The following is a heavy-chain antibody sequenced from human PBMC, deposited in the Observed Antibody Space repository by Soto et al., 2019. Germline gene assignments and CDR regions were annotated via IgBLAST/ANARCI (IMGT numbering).Heavy chain of an antibody. CDR1: GNSFACYW. V-gene: IGHV5-10-1*01. J-gene: IGHJ4*02. Sequence: PGESLKISGKGSGNSFACYWITWVRQKPGKGLEWMGRIDPSDSQTYYSPSFRGHVTISVTKSITTVFLQWSSLRASDTAMYYCARQIYDSDTGPNFQYYFDSWGQGTPVTVSS. CDR2: IDPSDSQT. CDR3: ARQIYDSDTGPNFQYYFDS. D-gene: IGHD3-22*01.